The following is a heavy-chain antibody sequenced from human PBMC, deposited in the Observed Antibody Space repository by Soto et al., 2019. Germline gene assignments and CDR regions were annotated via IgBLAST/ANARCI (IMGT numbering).Heavy chain of an antibody. CDR1: GFTFSSYA. CDR3: ARDLGNYCSGGSCYQSGPGMDV. D-gene: IGHD2-15*01. J-gene: IGHJ6*02. V-gene: IGHV3-30-3*01. Sequence: PGGSLRLSCAASGFTFSSYAMHWVRQAPGKGLEWVAVISYDGSNKYYADSVKGRFTISRDNSKNTLYLQMNSLRAEDTAVYYCARDLGNYCSGGSCYQSGPGMDVWGQGTTVTVSS. CDR2: ISYDGSNK.